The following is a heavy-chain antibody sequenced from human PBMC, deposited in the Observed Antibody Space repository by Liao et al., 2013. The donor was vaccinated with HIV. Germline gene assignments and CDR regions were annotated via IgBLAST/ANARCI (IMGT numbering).Heavy chain of an antibody. CDR2: ISYSGGT. V-gene: IGHV4-59*01. CDR3: ARAPYYYFMDV. J-gene: IGHJ6*03. Sequence: QLQLQESGPGLVKPSETLSLTCTVSGGSISSDYWSWIRQPPGKGLEWIGYISYSGGTNYNPSLKSRVTISLDTTKNQFSLRLTSVTAADTARYYCARAPYYYFMDVWGQRDHGHRLL. D-gene: IGHD2-21*01. CDR1: GGSISSDY.